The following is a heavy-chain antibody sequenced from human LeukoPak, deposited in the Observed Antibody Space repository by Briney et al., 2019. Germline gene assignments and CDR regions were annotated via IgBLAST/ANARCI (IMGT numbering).Heavy chain of an antibody. CDR3: AREMRTFEGSGYFHDY. CDR2: IYHSGST. J-gene: IGHJ4*02. CDR1: GYSISSGYY. D-gene: IGHD3-22*01. Sequence: SETLSLTCTVSGYSISSGYYWGWIRQPPGKGLEWIGSIYHSGSTYYNPSLKSRVTISVDTSKNQFSLKLSSVTAADTAVYYCAREMRTFEGSGYFHDYWGQGTLVTVSS. V-gene: IGHV4-38-2*02.